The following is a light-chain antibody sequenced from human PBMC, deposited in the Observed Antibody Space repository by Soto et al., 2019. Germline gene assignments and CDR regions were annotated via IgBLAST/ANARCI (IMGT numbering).Light chain of an antibody. Sequence: EIVMTQSPATLSVSPGERATLSCRASQSVSSNLAWYQQKPGQAPRLLIYGASTRATGIPARFSGSGSGTDFTLTISSLQSEDFAVYYCQQYNNSPPTFGQGTKLEIK. V-gene: IGKV3-15*01. J-gene: IGKJ2*01. CDR3: QQYNNSPPT. CDR2: GAS. CDR1: QSVSSN.